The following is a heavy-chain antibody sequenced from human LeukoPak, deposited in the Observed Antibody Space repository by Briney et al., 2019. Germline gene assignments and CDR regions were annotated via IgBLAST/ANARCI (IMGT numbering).Heavy chain of an antibody. CDR1: GFTFSSYA. CDR2: ISGSGGST. D-gene: IGHD3-22*01. J-gene: IGHJ5*02. Sequence: QPGGSLRLSCAASGFTFSSYAMSWVRQAPGKGLEWVSAISGSGGSTYYADSVKGRFTISRDNAKNSLYLQMNSLRAEDTAVYYCTKLRIKDYYDSSGSISWFDPWGQGTLVTVSS. V-gene: IGHV3-23*01. CDR3: TKLRIKDYYDSSGSISWFDP.